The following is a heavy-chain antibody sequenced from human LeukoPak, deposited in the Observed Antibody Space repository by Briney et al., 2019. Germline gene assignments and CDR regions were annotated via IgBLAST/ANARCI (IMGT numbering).Heavy chain of an antibody. CDR2: ISAYNGNT. CDR1: GYTFTSYG. Sequence: GASVKVSCKASGYTFTSYGISWVRQAPGQGLEWMGWISAYNGNTNYAQKLQGRVTMTTDTFTSTAYVELRSLRSDDTAVYYCARDLYGMSHWFDPWGQGTLVTVSS. V-gene: IGHV1-18*01. D-gene: IGHD4-17*01. CDR3: ARDLYGMSHWFDP. J-gene: IGHJ5*02.